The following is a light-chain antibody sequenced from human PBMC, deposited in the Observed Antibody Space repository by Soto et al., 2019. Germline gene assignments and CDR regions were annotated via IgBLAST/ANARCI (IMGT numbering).Light chain of an antibody. CDR1: SSNIGSNY. V-gene: IGLV1-47*01. CDR3: AAWDDSLSGSYV. J-gene: IGLJ1*01. Sequence: QSVLTQPPSASGTPWQRVTISCSGSSSNIGSNYVYWYQQLPGTAPKLLIYRNNQRPSGVPDRFSGSKSGTSASLAISGLRSEDEADYYCAAWDDSLSGSYVFGTGTKVPVL. CDR2: RNN.